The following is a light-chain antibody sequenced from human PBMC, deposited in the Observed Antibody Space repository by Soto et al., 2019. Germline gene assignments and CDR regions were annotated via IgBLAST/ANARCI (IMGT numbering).Light chain of an antibody. CDR3: QQDNNWPLT. CDR1: QSVDND. V-gene: IGKV3D-15*01. Sequence: EIVMTQSPATLSVSPGDRATLSCRASQSVDNDLARYQQKPGQPPRLLIYDASTRATGIPARFSGSQSGTEFTLTIIRLLSEDFAVYSCQQDNNWPLTFGGGTKVEIK. J-gene: IGKJ4*01. CDR2: DAS.